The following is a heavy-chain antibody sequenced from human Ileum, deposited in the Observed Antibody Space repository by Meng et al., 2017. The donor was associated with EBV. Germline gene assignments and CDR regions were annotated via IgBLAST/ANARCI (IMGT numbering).Heavy chain of an antibody. CDR1: GVSITSRNW. Sequence: HEAGRRLGKPSGTLSLTCSGAGVSITSRNWWRWVRYPPGKWLEWIEEIYHSGSTNYNPSLKSRVTISVDKSKNRVSLKLSSVTAADTAVYYCARDFAPHQLWYWGQGTLVTVSS. CDR3: ARDFAPHQLWY. V-gene: IGHV4-4*02. CDR2: IYHSGST. D-gene: IGHD1-1*01. J-gene: IGHJ4*02.